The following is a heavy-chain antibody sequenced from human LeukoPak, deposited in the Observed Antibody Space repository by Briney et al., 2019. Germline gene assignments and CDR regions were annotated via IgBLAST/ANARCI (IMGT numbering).Heavy chain of an antibody. CDR3: ARGGAHSGSYYGEDWFDP. CDR2: IYTSGST. D-gene: IGHD1-26*01. CDR1: GGSISSYY. V-gene: IGHV4-4*07. J-gene: IGHJ5*02. Sequence: KPSETLSLTCTVSGGSISSYYWSWIRQPAGKGLEWIGRIYTSGSTNYNPSLKSRVTMSVDTSKNQFSKNQFSLKLSSVTAADTAVYYCARGGAHSGSYYGEDWFDPWGQGTLVTVSS.